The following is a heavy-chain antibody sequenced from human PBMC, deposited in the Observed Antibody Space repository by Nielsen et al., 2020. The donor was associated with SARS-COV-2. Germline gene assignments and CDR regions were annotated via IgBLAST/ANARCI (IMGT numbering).Heavy chain of an antibody. D-gene: IGHD1-26*01. V-gene: IGHV3-7*01. CDR1: GFTFRNYW. Sequence: GESLKISCAASGFTFRNYWMSWVRQAPGKGLEWVANIRQGGSEKYYVDSVKGRFTISRDNAKNSLYLQMNSLRAEDTAVYYCAKDIGYYDAFDIWGQGTMVTVSS. J-gene: IGHJ3*02. CDR3: AKDIGYYDAFDI. CDR2: IRQGGSEK.